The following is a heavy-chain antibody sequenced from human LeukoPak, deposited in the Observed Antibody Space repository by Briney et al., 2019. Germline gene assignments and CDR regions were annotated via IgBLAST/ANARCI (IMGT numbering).Heavy chain of an antibody. CDR3: ARDPTWKYYFDY. D-gene: IGHD1-1*01. J-gene: IGHJ4*02. Sequence: GGSLRLSCAASGFTFSSYSMNWVRQAPGKGLEWVSSISSSSSYIYYADSVKDRFTISRDNAKNSLYLQMNSLRAEDTAVYYCARDPTWKYYFDYWGQGTLVTVSS. V-gene: IGHV3-21*01. CDR1: GFTFSSYS. CDR2: ISSSSSYI.